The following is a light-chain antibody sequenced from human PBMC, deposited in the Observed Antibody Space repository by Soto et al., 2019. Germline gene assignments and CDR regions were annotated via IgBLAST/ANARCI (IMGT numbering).Light chain of an antibody. CDR3: QQYSASPAWT. Sequence: EIVLTQSPGTLSLSPGGSATLSCRARQSVSSTYVAWYQQRPGQAPRLLIYGAFNRANDIPDRFSGRGSGTDFTLTIRRLEPEDFAVYYCQQYSASPAWTVGQGTKVDIK. J-gene: IGKJ1*01. CDR2: GAF. CDR1: QSVSSTY. V-gene: IGKV3-20*01.